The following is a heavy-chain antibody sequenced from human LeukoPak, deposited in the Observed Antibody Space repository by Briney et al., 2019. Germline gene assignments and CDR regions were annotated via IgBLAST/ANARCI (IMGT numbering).Heavy chain of an antibody. V-gene: IGHV4-31*03. CDR3: ARDEVIAAAGTRGYYFDY. D-gene: IGHD6-13*01. CDR2: IYYSGST. Sequence: SQTLSLTCTVSGGSISSGGYYWSWIRRHPGKGLEWIGYIYYSGSTYYNPSLKSRVTISVDTSKNQFSLKLSSVAAADTAVYYCARDEVIAAAGTRGYYFDYWGQGTLVTVSS. CDR1: GGSISSGGYY. J-gene: IGHJ4*02.